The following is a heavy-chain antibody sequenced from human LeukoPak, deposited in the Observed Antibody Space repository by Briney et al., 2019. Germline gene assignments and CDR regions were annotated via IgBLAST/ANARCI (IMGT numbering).Heavy chain of an antibody. J-gene: IGHJ3*02. Sequence: GGSLRLSCAASGFTFSSYEMNWVRQAPGKGLEWVSYISSDGTTLYQVDSVKGRFTISRDNAKNSLYLQMNSLRAEDTAVYYCAREDYYDDIGYYPYDVFDMWGQGTMVSVSS. CDR1: GFTFSSYE. D-gene: IGHD3-22*01. CDR3: AREDYYDDIGYYPYDVFDM. V-gene: IGHV3-48*03. CDR2: ISSDGTTL.